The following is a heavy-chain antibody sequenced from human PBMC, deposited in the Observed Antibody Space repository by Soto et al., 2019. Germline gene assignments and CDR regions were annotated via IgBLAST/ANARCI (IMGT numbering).Heavy chain of an antibody. Sequence: GESLKISCKGSGYSFTSYWISWVRQMPGKGLEWMGRIDPSDSYTNYSPSFQGHVTSSADKSISTAYLQWSSLKASDTAMYYCATHAGTNANEDYYYYGMDVWGQGTTVTVSS. D-gene: IGHD6-13*01. CDR3: ATHAGTNANEDYYYYGMDV. V-gene: IGHV5-10-1*01. CDR2: IDPSDSYT. J-gene: IGHJ6*02. CDR1: GYSFTSYW.